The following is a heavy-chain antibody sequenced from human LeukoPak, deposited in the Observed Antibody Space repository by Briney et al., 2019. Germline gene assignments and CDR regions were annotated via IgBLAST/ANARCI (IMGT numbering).Heavy chain of an antibody. CDR3: ARSYTVYYDILTVYYTEWYFDY. CDR2: ISRNSSYI. Sequence: GGSVRLSCTASGFTFSSYSMNWVRQAPGQGLEWVSSISRNSSYIYYADSVKGRFTISRDNAKNSLYLQMNSLRAEDTAVYYCARSYTVYYDILTVYYTEWYFDYWGQGTLVTVCS. J-gene: IGHJ4*02. D-gene: IGHD3-9*01. V-gene: IGHV3-21*01. CDR1: GFTFSSYS.